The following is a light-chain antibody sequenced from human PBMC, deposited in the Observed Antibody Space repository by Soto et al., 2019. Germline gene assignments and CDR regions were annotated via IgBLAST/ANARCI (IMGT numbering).Light chain of an antibody. V-gene: IGKV2-30*02. CDR2: GAS. CDR1: QSLVHSDGIAY. J-gene: IGKJ4*01. Sequence: DVVMTQSPLSLPVTLGQPASISCRSNQSLVHSDGIAYFSWYQQRPGQAPRLLIYGASSRATGVPARFSGSGSGTEFTLTISSLQSEDFAVYYCQQYNDWPLTFGGGTKVDIK. CDR3: QQYNDWPLT.